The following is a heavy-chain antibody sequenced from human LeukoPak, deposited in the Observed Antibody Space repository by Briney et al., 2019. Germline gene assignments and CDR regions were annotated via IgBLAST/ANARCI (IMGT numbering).Heavy chain of an antibody. CDR1: GFTFRDYQ. V-gene: IGHV3-11*01. D-gene: IGHD5-18*01. CDR3: AKAHATAMVTYYYYYGMDV. Sequence: GGSLRLSCEASGFTFRDYQMSWIRQAPGKGLEWISYIHSNPKTIYYADSAKGRFTISRDNAKNSLYLQMNSLRVDDTAVYYCAKAHATAMVTYYYYYGMDVWGQGTTVTVSS. CDR2: IHSNPKTI. J-gene: IGHJ6*02.